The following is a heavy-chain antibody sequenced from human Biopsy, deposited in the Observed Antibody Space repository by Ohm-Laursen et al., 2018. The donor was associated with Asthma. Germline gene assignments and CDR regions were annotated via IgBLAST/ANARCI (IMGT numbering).Heavy chain of an antibody. CDR2: IYHKGTT. V-gene: IGHV4-31*03. CDR1: GGSINIGDYY. D-gene: IGHD3-16*01. J-gene: IGHJ4*02. Sequence: SQTLSLTCTVSGGSINIGDYYWSWIRQHPVKGLEWIGYIYHKGTTYYNPSLKSRVTMSMDMSRNQFSLKLSSATAADTAVYFCARFGGTSYGSPFDHWGLGALVTVSS. CDR3: ARFGGTSYGSPFDH.